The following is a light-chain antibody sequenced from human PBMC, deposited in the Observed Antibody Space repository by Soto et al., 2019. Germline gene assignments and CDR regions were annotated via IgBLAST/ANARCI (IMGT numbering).Light chain of an antibody. J-gene: IGLJ2*01. CDR3: SSYTSSRTLI. CDR1: SSDVGGYNY. V-gene: IGLV2-14*03. Sequence: QSALTQPASVSGSPGQSISISCTGSSSDVGGYNYVSWYQQHPGKAPKIVIYDVTNRPSGLSNRFSGSQSGNTASLTISGLQAEDEADYYCSSYTSSRTLIFGGGTKLTVL. CDR2: DVT.